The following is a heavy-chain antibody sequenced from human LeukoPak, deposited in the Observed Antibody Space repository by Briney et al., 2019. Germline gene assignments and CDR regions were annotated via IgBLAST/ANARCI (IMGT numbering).Heavy chain of an antibody. J-gene: IGHJ4*02. V-gene: IGHV3-23*01. CDR2: IFPSGGEI. CDR1: GFTFSTFA. CDR3: ATCRQVLLPFES. Sequence: GGSLRLSCAASGFTFSTFAMIWVRQPPGKGLEWVSSIFPSGGEIHYADSVRGRFTISRDNSKSALSLQMNSLRAEDTAIYYCATCRQVLLPFESWGQGTLVTVSS. D-gene: IGHD2-8*02.